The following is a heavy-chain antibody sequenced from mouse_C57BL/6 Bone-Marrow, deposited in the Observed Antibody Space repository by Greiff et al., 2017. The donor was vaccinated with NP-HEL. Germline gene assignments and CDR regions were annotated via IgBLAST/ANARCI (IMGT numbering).Heavy chain of an antibody. CDR2: IDPEDGDT. D-gene: IGHD2-4*01. CDR3: TTTISYDYVLFAY. V-gene: IGHV14-1*01. J-gene: IGHJ3*01. Sequence: VQLQQSGAELVRPGASVKLSCTASGFNIKDYYMHWVKQRPEQGLEWIGRIDPEDGDTENAPKFQGKATMTADTSSNTAYLRLSSLTSEDTAVYYCTTTISYDYVLFAYWGQGTLVTVSA. CDR1: GFNIKDYY.